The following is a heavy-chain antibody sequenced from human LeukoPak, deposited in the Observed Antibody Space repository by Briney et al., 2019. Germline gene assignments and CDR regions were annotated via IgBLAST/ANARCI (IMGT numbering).Heavy chain of an antibody. J-gene: IGHJ4*02. V-gene: IGHV3-30*02. CDR2: IQYDGSNE. D-gene: IGHD5-24*01. Sequence: PGGSLRLSCAASGFTFSSYGMHWVRQAPGKGLEWVAYIQYDGSNEQYADSVKGRFSISRDNSKNSLYLQMNSLRTEDTALYYCAKGRDGYEQVDYWGQGTLVTVSS. CDR1: GFTFSSYG. CDR3: AKGRDGYEQVDY.